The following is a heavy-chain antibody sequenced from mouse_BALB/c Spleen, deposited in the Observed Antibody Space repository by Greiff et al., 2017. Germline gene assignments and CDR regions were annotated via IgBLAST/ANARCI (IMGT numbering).Heavy chain of an antibody. CDR3: ARESSYYRYDVAWFAY. CDR2: IWAGGST. Sequence: VKLMESGPGLVAPSQSLSITCTVSGFSLTSYGVHWVRQPPGKGLEWLGVIWAGGSTNYNSALMSRLSISKDNSKSQVFLKMNSLQTDDTAMYYCARESSYYRYDVAWFAYWGQGTLVTVSA. J-gene: IGHJ3*01. D-gene: IGHD2-14*01. CDR1: GFSLTSYG. V-gene: IGHV2-9*02.